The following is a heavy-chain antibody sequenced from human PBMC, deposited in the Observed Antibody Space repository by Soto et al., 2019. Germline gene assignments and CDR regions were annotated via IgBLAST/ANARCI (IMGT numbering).Heavy chain of an antibody. Sequence: GASVQVSCKTSGYTFTSYGISWVRQAPGQGLEWVGWISAYSGSTNYAQKLQGRVTMTTDTSTSTAYMELRSLRSDDTAVYYCARDRYSSSPGPYYYYYGMDVWGQGTTVTVSS. CDR3: ARDRYSSSPGPYYYYYGMDV. CDR2: ISAYSGST. D-gene: IGHD6-13*01. J-gene: IGHJ6*02. CDR1: GYTFTSYG. V-gene: IGHV1-18*01.